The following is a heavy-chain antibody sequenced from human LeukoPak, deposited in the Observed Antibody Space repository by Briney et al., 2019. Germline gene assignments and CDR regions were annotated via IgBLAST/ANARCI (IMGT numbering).Heavy chain of an antibody. Sequence: GGSLRLSCAASGFTFSNYSMNWVRQAPGKGLEWVASISRLSTYINYVDSVKGRFTISRDNAKNSLYLQMNSLRAEDTAVYYCARGAAGYVGASSFDYWGQGTLVTVSS. J-gene: IGHJ4*02. V-gene: IGHV3-21*01. CDR2: ISRLSTYI. D-gene: IGHD1-26*01. CDR3: ARGAAGYVGASSFDY. CDR1: GFTFSNYS.